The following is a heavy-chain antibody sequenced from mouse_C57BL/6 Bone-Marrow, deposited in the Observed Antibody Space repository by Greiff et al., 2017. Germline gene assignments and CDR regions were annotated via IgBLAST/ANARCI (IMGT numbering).Heavy chain of an antibody. J-gene: IGHJ1*03. CDR3: ARKPYCGNPHWYFDV. D-gene: IGHD2-10*01. CDR2: IDPSDSET. CDR1: GYTFTSYW. Sequence: QVQLQQPGAELVRPGSSVKLSCKASGYTFTSYWMHWVKQRPIQGLEWIGNIDPSDSETHYNQKFKDKATLTVDKSSSPAYMQLSSLTSEDSAVYYCARKPYCGNPHWYFDVWGTGTTVTVSS. V-gene: IGHV1-52*01.